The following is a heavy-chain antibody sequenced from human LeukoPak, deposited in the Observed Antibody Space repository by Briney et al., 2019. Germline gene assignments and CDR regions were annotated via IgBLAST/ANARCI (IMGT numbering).Heavy chain of an antibody. Sequence: GESLRISCKGSGYSFTSYWVSWVRQMPGKGLGWMGRIDPSDSYTNYSPSFQGHVTISADKSISTTYLQWNSLEASHTAMYYCASLNSGSYYGLGFFDLWGRGTLVTVSS. CDR2: IDPSDSYT. V-gene: IGHV5-10-1*01. CDR1: GYSFTSYW. J-gene: IGHJ2*01. CDR3: ASLNSGSYYGLGFFDL. D-gene: IGHD1-26*01.